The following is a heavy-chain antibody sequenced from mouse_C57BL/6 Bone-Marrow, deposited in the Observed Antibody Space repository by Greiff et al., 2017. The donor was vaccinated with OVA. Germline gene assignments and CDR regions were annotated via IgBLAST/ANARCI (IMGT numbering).Heavy chain of an antibody. CDR1: GFSLTSYG. V-gene: IGHV2-2*01. CDR2: IWSGGST. J-gene: IGHJ1*03. CDR3: ARNKATTVVAHWYFDV. D-gene: IGHD1-1*01. Sequence: QVQLKESGPGLVQPSQSLSITCTVSGFSLTSYGVHWVRQSPGKGLEWLGVIWSGGSTDYNAAFISRLSISKDNSKSQVFFKMNSLQADDTAIYYCARNKATTVVAHWYFDVWGTGTTVTVSS.